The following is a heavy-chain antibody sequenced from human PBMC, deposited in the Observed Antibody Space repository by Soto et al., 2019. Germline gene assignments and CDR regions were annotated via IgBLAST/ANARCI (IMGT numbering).Heavy chain of an antibody. CDR1: GGSFSGYY. V-gene: IGHV4-34*01. Sequence: PSETLSLTCAVYGGSFSGYYWSWIRQPPGKGLEWIGEINHSGSTNYNPSLKSRVTISVDTSKNQFSLKLSSVTAADTAVYYCARGRRGVVIGDYWGQGTLVTVSS. D-gene: IGHD3-3*01. J-gene: IGHJ4*02. CDR3: ARGRRGVVIGDY. CDR2: INHSGST.